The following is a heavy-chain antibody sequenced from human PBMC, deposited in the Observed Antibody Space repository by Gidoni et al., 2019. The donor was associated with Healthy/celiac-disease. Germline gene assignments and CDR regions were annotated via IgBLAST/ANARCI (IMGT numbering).Heavy chain of an antibody. D-gene: IGHD3-3*01. CDR2: INHSGST. Sequence: QVQLQQWGAGLLKPSETLSLTCAVYGGSFSGYYWSWIRQPPGKGLEWIGEINHSGSTNYNPSLKSRVTISVDTSKNQFSLKLSSVTAADTAVYYCARGSRVLRFLEWLGPDGMDVWGKGTTVTVSS. J-gene: IGHJ6*04. CDR1: GGSFSGYY. V-gene: IGHV4-34*01. CDR3: ARGSRVLRFLEWLGPDGMDV.